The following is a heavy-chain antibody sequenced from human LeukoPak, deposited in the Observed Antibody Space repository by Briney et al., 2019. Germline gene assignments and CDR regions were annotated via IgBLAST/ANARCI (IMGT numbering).Heavy chain of an antibody. CDR2: IYYSGST. CDR1: GGSISSYY. Sequence: SETLSLTCTVSGGSISSYYWSWIRQPPGKGLEWIGYIYYSGSTNYNPSLKSRVTISVDTSKNQFSLKLSSVTAADTAVYYCARILVVPAAKNAFDIWGQGTMVTVSS. V-gene: IGHV4-59*08. CDR3: ARILVVPAAKNAFDI. J-gene: IGHJ3*02. D-gene: IGHD2-2*01.